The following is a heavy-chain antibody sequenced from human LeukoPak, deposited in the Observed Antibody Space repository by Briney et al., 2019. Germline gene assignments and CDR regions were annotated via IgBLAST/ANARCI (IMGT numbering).Heavy chain of an antibody. V-gene: IGHV3-13*01. CDR3: ARVSLYSSGWEAFDY. Sequence: HPGGSLRLSCAASGFTFSSYDMHWVRQATGKGLEWVSAIGTAGDTYYPGSVKGRFTISRENAKNSLYLQTNSLRAGDTAVYYCARVSLYSSGWEAFDYWGQGTLVTVSS. J-gene: IGHJ4*02. CDR2: IGTAGDT. D-gene: IGHD6-19*01. CDR1: GFTFSSYD.